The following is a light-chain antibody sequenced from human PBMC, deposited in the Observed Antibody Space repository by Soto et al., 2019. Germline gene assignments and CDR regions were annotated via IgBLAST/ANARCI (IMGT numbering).Light chain of an antibody. J-gene: IGLJ2*01. Sequence: QLVLTQSPSASASLGASVKLTCTLSSGHSSYAIAWHQQQAEKGPRYLMTLNSDGSHTKGDGIPDRFSGFSSGTERYLTISSLQSEDEADYYCQTWGTDVHVVFGGGTKVTVL. CDR2: LNSDGSH. CDR1: SGHSSYA. V-gene: IGLV4-69*01. CDR3: QTWGTDVHVV.